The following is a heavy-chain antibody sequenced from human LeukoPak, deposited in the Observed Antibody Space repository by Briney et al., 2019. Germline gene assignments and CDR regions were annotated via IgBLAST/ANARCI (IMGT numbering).Heavy chain of an antibody. CDR2: VYYRGAT. D-gene: IGHD3-10*01. J-gene: IGHJ4*02. V-gene: IGHV4-59*01. CDR3: AGVFSGRRPFEL. Sequence: WEALSLTCTVSGDSMTSYYWNWIRQPPGKGLEWIGYVYYRGATNYNPSLKTRVTTSIDTSKKQFSLKLSSVTAADTAVYFCAGVFSGRRPFELWGKGTLVTVSS. CDR1: GDSMTSYY.